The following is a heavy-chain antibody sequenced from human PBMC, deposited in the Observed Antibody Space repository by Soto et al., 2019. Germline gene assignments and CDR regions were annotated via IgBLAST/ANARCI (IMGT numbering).Heavy chain of an antibody. CDR3: ARQRTSVVTQAYFDV. CDR2: LYYSGRT. CDR1: GDSINSRSYY. D-gene: IGHD2-21*02. V-gene: IGHV4-39*01. Sequence: PSETLSLTCTVSGDSINSRSYYWGWLRQPPGKGLEWSGSLYYSGRTYNNPSLRSRVSMSIDTPKDQFFLKLRSVTAADTALYFCARQRTSVVTQAYFDVWGPGYLVT. J-gene: IGHJ4*02.